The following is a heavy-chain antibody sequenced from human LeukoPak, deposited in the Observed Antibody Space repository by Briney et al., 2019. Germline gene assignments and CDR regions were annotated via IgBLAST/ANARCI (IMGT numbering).Heavy chain of an antibody. D-gene: IGHD3-22*01. Sequence: GESLKISCKGSGYSFTSYWIGWVRQMPGKGLEWMGIICPGDSDTRYSPSFQGQVTISADKSISTAYLQWSGLKASDTAMYYCARKLGPNYFDTSAFDYWGQGTLVTVSS. CDR1: GYSFTSYW. CDR3: ARKLGPNYFDTSAFDY. V-gene: IGHV5-51*01. J-gene: IGHJ4*02. CDR2: ICPGDSDT.